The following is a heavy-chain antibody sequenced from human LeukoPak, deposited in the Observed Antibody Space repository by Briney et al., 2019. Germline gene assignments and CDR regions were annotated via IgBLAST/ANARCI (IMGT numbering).Heavy chain of an antibody. D-gene: IGHD3-10*01. V-gene: IGHV3-48*03. CDR2: ISSTGSTR. Sequence: PGGSLRLSCAGSGFTLSSYEINWVRQAPGKGLEWVSYISSTGSTRYYADSVKGRFTISRDNSKNSLYLQMNSLRVEDTAVYYCARIVDSVVRGASWWGQRTLVTVSS. J-gene: IGHJ4*02. CDR1: GFTLSSYE. CDR3: ARIVDSVVRGASW.